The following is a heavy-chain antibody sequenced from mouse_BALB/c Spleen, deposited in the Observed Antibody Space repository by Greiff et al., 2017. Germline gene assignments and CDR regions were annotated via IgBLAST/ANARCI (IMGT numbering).Heavy chain of an antibody. Sequence: QVHVKQPGAELVMPGASVKMSCKASGYTFTDYWMHWVKQRPGQGLEWIGAIDTSDSYTSYNQKFKGKATLTVDESSSTAYMQLSSLTSEDSAVYYCARAATVVATDYWGQGTTLTVSS. J-gene: IGHJ2*01. D-gene: IGHD1-1*01. V-gene: IGHV1-69*01. CDR1: GYTFTDYW. CDR3: ARAATVVATDY. CDR2: IDTSDSYT.